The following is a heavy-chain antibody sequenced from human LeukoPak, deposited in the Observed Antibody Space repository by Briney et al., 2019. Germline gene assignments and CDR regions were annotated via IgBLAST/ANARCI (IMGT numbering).Heavy chain of an antibody. V-gene: IGHV4-59*01. CDR2: IYYSGST. CDR3: ATSTLYYDSSGYYYNDAFDI. CDR1: GGSISSYY. D-gene: IGHD3-22*01. J-gene: IGHJ3*02. Sequence: PSETLSLTCIVSGGSISSYYWSWIRQPPGKGLEWIGYIYYSGSTNYNPSLKSRVTISVDTSKNQFSLKLSSVTAADTAVYYCATSTLYYDSSGYYYNDAFDIWGQGTMVTVSS.